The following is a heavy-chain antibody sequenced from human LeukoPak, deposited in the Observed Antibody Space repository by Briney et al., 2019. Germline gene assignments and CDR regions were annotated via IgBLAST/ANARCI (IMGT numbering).Heavy chain of an antibody. CDR3: ATDENYYDSSGYYYYYYMDV. V-gene: IGHV3-23*01. D-gene: IGHD3-22*01. J-gene: IGHJ6*03. CDR1: GFTFSSYA. Sequence: GGSLRLSCAASGFTFSSYAMSWVRQAPGKGLEWVSAISGSGGSTYYADSVKGRFTISRDNSKNTLYLQMNSLRAEDTAVYYYATDENYYDSSGYYYYYYMDVWGKGTTVTVSS. CDR2: ISGSGGST.